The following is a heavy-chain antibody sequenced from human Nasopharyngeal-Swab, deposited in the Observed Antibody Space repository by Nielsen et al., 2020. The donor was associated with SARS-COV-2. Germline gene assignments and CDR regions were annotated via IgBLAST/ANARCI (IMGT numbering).Heavy chain of an antibody. Sequence: GESLKISCATSGFTFSSYAMNWVRQAPGQGLEWVAFIRYDGSNKYYADSVKGRFTISRDNSKNKLYLQMNSLRAEDTAVYYCAKDGTYYDFWSGYYPPYYYYYMDVWGKGTTVTVSS. CDR1: GFTFSSYA. CDR3: AKDGTYYDFWSGYYPPYYYYYMDV. CDR2: IRYDGSNK. J-gene: IGHJ6*03. D-gene: IGHD3-3*01. V-gene: IGHV3-30*02.